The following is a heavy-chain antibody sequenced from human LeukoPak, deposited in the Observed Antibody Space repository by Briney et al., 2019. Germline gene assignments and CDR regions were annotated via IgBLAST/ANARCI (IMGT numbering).Heavy chain of an antibody. D-gene: IGHD3-3*01. Sequence: ASVKVSCKASGYTFTGYYMHWVRQAPGQGLEWMGWINPNSGGTNYAQKFQGRVTMTRDTSISTAYMELSRLRSDDTAVYYCARGSNYDFWSGPDNWFDPWGQGTLVTVS. J-gene: IGHJ5*02. CDR1: GYTFTGYY. CDR3: ARGSNYDFWSGPDNWFDP. V-gene: IGHV1-2*02. CDR2: INPNSGGT.